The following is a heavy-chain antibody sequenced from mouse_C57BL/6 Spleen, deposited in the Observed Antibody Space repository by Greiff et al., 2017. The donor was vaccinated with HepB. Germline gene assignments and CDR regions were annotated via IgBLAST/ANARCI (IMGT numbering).Heavy chain of an antibody. CDR1: GYTFTDYY. CDR3: ARERDGSFDY. CDR2: INPNNGGT. D-gene: IGHD1-1*01. V-gene: IGHV1-26*01. J-gene: IGHJ2*01. Sequence: VQLQQSGPELVKPGASVKISCKASGYTFTDYYMNWVKQSHGKSLEWIGDINPNNGGTSYNQKFKGKATLTVDKSSSTAYMELRSLTSEDSAVYYCARERDGSFDYWGQGTTLTVSS.